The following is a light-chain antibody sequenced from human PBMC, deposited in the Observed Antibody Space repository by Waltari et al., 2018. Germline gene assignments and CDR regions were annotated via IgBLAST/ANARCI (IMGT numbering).Light chain of an antibody. CDR3: QQYYSLLPT. V-gene: IGKV4-1*01. CDR1: RPRLYDSNKKNY. CDR2: WAS. J-gene: IGKJ4*01. Sequence: DIVMTQSPDSLPVSLGERATINCKSRRPRLYDSNKKNYLAWYQQKPGQPPKLLIPWASTPESGVPDRFSGSGSGTDFTLTISSLQAEDVALYYCQQYYSLLPTFGGGTK.